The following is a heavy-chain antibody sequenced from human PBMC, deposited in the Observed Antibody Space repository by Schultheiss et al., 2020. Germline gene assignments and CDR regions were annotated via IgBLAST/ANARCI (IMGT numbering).Heavy chain of an antibody. CDR3: AKVSRPLAAYHPMDV. Sequence: GGSLRLSCAASGFTFSSYAMHWVRQAPGKGLEWVAVISYDGSNKYYADSVKGRFTISRDNSKNTLYLQMNSLRAEDTAVYYCAKVSRPLAAYHPMDVWGKGTTVTGYS. CDR1: GFTFSSYA. J-gene: IGHJ6*04. CDR2: ISYDGSNK. D-gene: IGHD6-13*01. V-gene: IGHV3-30-3*01.